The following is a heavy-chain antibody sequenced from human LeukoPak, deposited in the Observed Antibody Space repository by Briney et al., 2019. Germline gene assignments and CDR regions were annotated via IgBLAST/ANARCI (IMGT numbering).Heavy chain of an antibody. D-gene: IGHD2-15*01. J-gene: IGHJ6*01. CDR2: ISSSSSYI. V-gene: IGHV3-21*01. CDR3: ARGSEGYCSGGGCYYGMDV. CDR1: GFTFSSYT. Sequence: PGGSLRLSCAAPGFTFSSYTMNWVRQAPGKGLEWVSYISSSSSYIYYADSVKGRFTISRDNAENSLYLQMNSLRAEDTAVYYCARGSEGYCSGGGCYYGMDVWGQGTTVTVSS.